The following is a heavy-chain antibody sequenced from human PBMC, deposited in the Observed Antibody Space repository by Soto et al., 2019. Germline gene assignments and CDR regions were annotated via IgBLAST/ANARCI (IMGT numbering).Heavy chain of an antibody. CDR2: VKDGGVT. V-gene: IGHV4-34*01. Sequence: QVQLQQWGAGLLKPSETLSLTCAVNGGSFTGYCWSWVRQPPGKGLEWIGEVKDGGVTNYSPSLRSRVTQSTDEPKKQCSLKVTSVTAAYTAVYYCTRGQEGVVATHWDQGTLVTVAS. CDR3: TRGQEGVVATH. D-gene: IGHD5-12*01. CDR1: GGSFTGYC. J-gene: IGHJ4*02.